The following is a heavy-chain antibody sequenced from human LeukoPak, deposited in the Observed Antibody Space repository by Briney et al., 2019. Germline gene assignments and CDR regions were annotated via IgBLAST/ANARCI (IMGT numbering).Heavy chain of an antibody. CDR1: GYSFPNYW. J-gene: IGHJ4*02. CDR2: IFGDDSDT. CDR3: ARRSVYGTEIDY. Sequence: GESLKISCKGSGYSFPNYWIGWVRQMPGKGLEWMGSIFGDDSDTRYSPSFQGQVTFSVDKSISAAFLQWSSLKASDTAIYYCARRSVYGTEIDYWGQGTLVIVSS. V-gene: IGHV5-51*01. D-gene: IGHD5/OR15-5a*01.